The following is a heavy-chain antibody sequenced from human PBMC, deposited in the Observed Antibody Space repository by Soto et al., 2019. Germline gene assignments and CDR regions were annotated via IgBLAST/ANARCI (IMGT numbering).Heavy chain of an antibody. CDR2: ISGSGANT. D-gene: IGHD2-21*01. V-gene: IGHV3-23*01. CDR1: GFTFTDYA. J-gene: IGHJ3*02. CDR3: AKDGKHSNVGWAAFET. Sequence: EVQVLESGGGLVQPGGSLRLSCAASGFTFTDYAMNWVRQAPGKGLEWVSTISGSGANTYYADYVRGRFAIPRDNSKNTQSLQMSSLRAEDTAVYYCAKDGKHSNVGWAAFETWGEVTVVSVS.